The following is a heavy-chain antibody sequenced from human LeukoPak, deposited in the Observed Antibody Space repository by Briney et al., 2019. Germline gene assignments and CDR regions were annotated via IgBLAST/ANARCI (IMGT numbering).Heavy chain of an antibody. CDR3: ARTTTVSKQWLVQAEYFQH. V-gene: IGHV4-59*01. J-gene: IGHJ1*01. D-gene: IGHD6-19*01. CDR2: IYYSGST. CDR1: GGSITSYY. Sequence: SETLSLTCTVSGGSITSYYWSWIRQPPGKGLEWIGYIYYSGSTNYNPSLKSRVTISVDMSKNQFSLKLSSVTAADTAVYYCARTTTVSKQWLVQAEYFQHWGQVTLVTVSS.